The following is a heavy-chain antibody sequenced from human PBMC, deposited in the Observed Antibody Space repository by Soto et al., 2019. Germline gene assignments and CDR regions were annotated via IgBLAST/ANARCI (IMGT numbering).Heavy chain of an antibody. V-gene: IGHV1-2*02. CDR1: GYPVTAYY. CDR2: INPATGAA. CDR3: ARGGGVGVAGSAAFDM. Sequence: QLHLVQSGAVVKKPGASVTVSCSASGYPVTAYYMHWVRQAPGRGLEWMGGINPATGAAKYTQSFQGRVTMTRDTSTNTIFMGVSGLTSEDTAGFYWARGGGVGVAGSAAFDMWGQGTLVTVSS. D-gene: IGHD3-3*01. J-gene: IGHJ3*02.